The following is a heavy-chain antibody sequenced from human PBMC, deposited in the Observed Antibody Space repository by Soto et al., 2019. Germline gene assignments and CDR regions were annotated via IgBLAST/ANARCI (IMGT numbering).Heavy chain of an antibody. CDR2: IIPIFGTA. V-gene: IGHV1-69*01. J-gene: IGHJ6*02. D-gene: IGHD3-22*01. Sequence: QVQLVQSGAEVKKPGSSVKVSCKASGGTFSSYAISWVQQAPGQGLEWMGGIIPIFGTANYAQKFQGRVTITADESTSTPYMELSSLRSEDTAVYYCARGGYYDSHYGMDVWGQGTTVTVSS. CDR1: GGTFSSYA. CDR3: ARGGYYDSHYGMDV.